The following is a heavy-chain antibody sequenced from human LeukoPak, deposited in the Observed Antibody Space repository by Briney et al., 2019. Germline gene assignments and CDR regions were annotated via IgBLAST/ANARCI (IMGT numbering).Heavy chain of an antibody. CDR2: IYTSGSN. J-gene: IGHJ4*02. Sequence: PSETLSLTCTVSGGSISSYYWSWIRQPAGKGLEWIGRIYTSGSNNYNPSLKSRFTMSVDTSKNQFSLKLSSVTAADTAVYYCAREEDYYDLDYWGQGTLVTVSS. V-gene: IGHV4-4*07. D-gene: IGHD3-22*01. CDR1: GGSISSYY. CDR3: AREEDYYDLDY.